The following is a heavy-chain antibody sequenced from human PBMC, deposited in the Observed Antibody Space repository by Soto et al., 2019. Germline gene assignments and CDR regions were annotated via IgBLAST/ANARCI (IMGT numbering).Heavy chain of an antibody. Sequence: QVQLAQSGAEVRKPGSSVKVSCKASGDTFIISAITWVRQAPGQGLEWVGGLVPFFGKSKYGPKFEGRVTFTADESTRTAYMELSHLTSDDTAVYYCARDLGGAAPVDYWGLGTLVTVSS. CDR1: GDTFIISA. V-gene: IGHV1-69*01. CDR2: LVPFFGKS. D-gene: IGHD6-6*01. CDR3: ARDLGGAAPVDY. J-gene: IGHJ4*02.